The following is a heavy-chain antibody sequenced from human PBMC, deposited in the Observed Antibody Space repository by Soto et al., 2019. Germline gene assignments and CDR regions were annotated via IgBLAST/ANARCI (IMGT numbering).Heavy chain of an antibody. CDR1: GASISTVDYF. Sequence: SETLSLTCSVSGASISTVDYFWAWIRQPPGQALEYIGYIYKSATTYYNPSFEGRVAISLDTSKSHFSLNVTSVTAADTAVYFCARGRYCLTGRCFPNWFDSWGQGTLVTVSS. V-gene: IGHV4-30-4*01. CDR3: ARGRYCLTGRCFPNWFDS. CDR2: IYKSATT. J-gene: IGHJ5*01. D-gene: IGHD2-15*01.